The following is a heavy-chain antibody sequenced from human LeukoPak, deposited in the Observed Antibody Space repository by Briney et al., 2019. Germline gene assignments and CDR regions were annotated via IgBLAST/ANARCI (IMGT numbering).Heavy chain of an antibody. J-gene: IGHJ4*02. Sequence: PSETLSLTCTVSGGSISSSSYYWGWIRQPPGKGLEWIGSIYYSGSTYYNPSLKSRVTISVDTSKNQFSLKLSSVTAADTAVYYCARGSNDSGSYYLGRWTCDYWGQGTLVTVSS. CDR1: GGSISSSSYY. CDR3: ARGSNDSGSYYLGRWTCDY. D-gene: IGHD1-26*01. CDR2: IYYSGST. V-gene: IGHV4-39*07.